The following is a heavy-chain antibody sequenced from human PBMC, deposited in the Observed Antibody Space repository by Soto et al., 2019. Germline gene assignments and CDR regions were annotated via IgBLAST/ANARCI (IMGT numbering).Heavy chain of an antibody. J-gene: IGHJ6*02. CDR3: AKGFIGGNSYYYGMDV. D-gene: IGHD2-15*01. CDR1: GFTFSIYA. V-gene: IGHV3-23*01. CDR2: VTNSGGST. Sequence: GGSLILSCAASGFTFSIYAMSWVRQAPGKGLEWVSIVTNSGGSTYYADSVKGRFTISRDNSKNTLYLQMNSLRAADTAVYYCAKGFIGGNSYYYGMDVWGQGTTVTVSS.